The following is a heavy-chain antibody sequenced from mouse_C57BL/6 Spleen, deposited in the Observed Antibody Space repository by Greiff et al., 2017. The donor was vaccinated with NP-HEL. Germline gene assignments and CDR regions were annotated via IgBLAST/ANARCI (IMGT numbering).Heavy chain of an antibody. Sequence: VQLQQPGAELVKPGASVKMSCKASGYTFTSYWITWVKQRPGQGLEWIGDIYPGSGSTNYNEKFKSKATLTVDTSSSTAYMQLSSLTSEDSAGYYCARRRFHYYGSSSAWFAYWGQGTLVTVSA. J-gene: IGHJ3*01. CDR1: GYTFTSYW. CDR2: IYPGSGST. D-gene: IGHD1-1*01. V-gene: IGHV1-55*01. CDR3: ARRRFHYYGSSSAWFAY.